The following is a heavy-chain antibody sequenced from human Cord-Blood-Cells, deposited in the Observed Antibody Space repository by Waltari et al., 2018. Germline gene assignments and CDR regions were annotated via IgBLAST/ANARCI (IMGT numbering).Heavy chain of an antibody. V-gene: IGHV4-34*01. D-gene: IGHD1-26*01. CDR3: ARGRGSGSYYYFDY. Sequence: QVQLQQWGAGLLKPSETLSLTCAVYGGSFSGYYWSWIRQPPGKGLERIGEINHSGSTNYNPALTTRVTISVDTSQNQFSLKLSSVTAADTAVYYCARGRGSGSYYYFDYWGQGTLVTVSS. CDR2: INHSGST. J-gene: IGHJ4*02. CDR1: GGSFSGYY.